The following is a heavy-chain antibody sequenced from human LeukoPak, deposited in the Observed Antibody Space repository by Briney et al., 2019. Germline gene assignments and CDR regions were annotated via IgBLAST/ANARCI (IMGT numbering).Heavy chain of an antibody. Sequence: PGGSLRLSCAASGFTFSSYGMHWVRQAPGKRLEWVAVIWYDGSNKYYADSVKGRFTISRDNSKNTLYLQMNSLRVEDTAVYYCAKDQYYYDSSGYSGMINYWGQGTLVTVSS. CDR3: AKDQYYYDSSGYSGMINY. CDR2: IWYDGSNK. CDR1: GFTFSSYG. J-gene: IGHJ4*02. V-gene: IGHV3-33*06. D-gene: IGHD3-22*01.